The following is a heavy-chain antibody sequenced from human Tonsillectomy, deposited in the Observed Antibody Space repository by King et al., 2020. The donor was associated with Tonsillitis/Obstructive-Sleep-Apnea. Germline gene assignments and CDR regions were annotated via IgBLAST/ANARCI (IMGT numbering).Heavy chain of an antibody. V-gene: IGHV1-18*01. CDR2: ISAYNGDT. J-gene: IGHJ4*02. CDR3: ARYSRSHYYDTSGYYTFEY. Sequence: VQLVESGAEVKKPGASVKVSCKASGYTFTTYGISWVRQAPGQGLEWMGWISAYNGDTNYAQKPQDRVTMTTDTSTRTAYMEVRSLRSDDTAVYYCARYSRSHYYDTSGYYTFEYWGQGTLVTVSS. CDR1: GYTFTTYG. D-gene: IGHD3-22*01.